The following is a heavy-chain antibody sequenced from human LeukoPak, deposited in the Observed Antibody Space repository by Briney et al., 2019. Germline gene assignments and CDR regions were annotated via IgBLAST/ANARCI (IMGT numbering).Heavy chain of an antibody. CDR3: ARDRFTLFYGLPDY. Sequence: ASVKVSCKASGYTFTGYYMHWVRQAPGQGLEWMGRINPNSGGTNYAQKFQGRATMTRDTSISTAYMELSRLRSDDTAVYYCARDRFTLFYGLPDYWGQGTLVTVSS. D-gene: IGHD2-21*02. V-gene: IGHV1-2*06. J-gene: IGHJ4*02. CDR2: INPNSGGT. CDR1: GYTFTGYY.